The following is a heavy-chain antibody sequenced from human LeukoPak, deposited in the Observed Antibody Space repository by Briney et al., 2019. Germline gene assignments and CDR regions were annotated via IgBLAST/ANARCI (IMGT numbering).Heavy chain of an antibody. D-gene: IGHD1-26*01. CDR2: ISSSSSTI. J-gene: IGHJ4*02. Sequence: GGSLRLSCAVTGLTFSSYSMNWVRQAPGKGLEWVSYISSSSSTIYYADSVKGRFTISRDNSKNTLYLQMNSLRAEDTAVYYCARVLSGSYYRLFDYWGQGTLVTVSS. CDR3: ARVLSGSYYRLFDY. CDR1: GLTFSSYS. V-gene: IGHV3-48*01.